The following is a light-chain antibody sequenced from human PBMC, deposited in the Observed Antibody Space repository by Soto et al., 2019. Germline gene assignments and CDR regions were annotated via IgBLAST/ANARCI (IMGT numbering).Light chain of an antibody. CDR1: QSVSSN. V-gene: IGKV3-15*01. CDR2: DAS. Sequence: EIVMTQSPATLSVSPGERATLSCRASQSVSSNLAWYQQKPGQAPRLLIHDASTRATGIPARFSGSGSGTEVTLTISSLQSEDFAVYYCQQYNYWPTFGQGTKVEIK. J-gene: IGKJ1*01. CDR3: QQYNYWPT.